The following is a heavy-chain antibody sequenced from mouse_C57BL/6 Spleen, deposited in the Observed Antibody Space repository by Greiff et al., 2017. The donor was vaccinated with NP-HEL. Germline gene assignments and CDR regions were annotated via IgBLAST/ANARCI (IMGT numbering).Heavy chain of an antibody. V-gene: IGHV1-54*01. CDR1: GYAFTNYL. CDR2: INPGSGGT. D-gene: IGHD2-4*01. J-gene: IGHJ4*01. Sequence: VKLQQSGAELVRPGTSVKVSCKASGYAFTNYLIEWVKQRPGQGLEWIGVINPGSGGTNYNEKFKGKATLTADKSSSTAYMQLSSLTSEDSAVYFCARFYDYDGGDYWGQGTSVTVSS. CDR3: ARFYDYDGGDY.